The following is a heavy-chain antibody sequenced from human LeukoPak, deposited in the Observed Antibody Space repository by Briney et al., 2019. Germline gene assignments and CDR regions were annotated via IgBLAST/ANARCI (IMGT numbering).Heavy chain of an antibody. J-gene: IGHJ3*01. CDR3: ANLYSGSPSDAFDV. CDR2: ISPDRTYT. V-gene: IGHV3-30*04. CDR1: GFTFSTYP. Sequence: GGTLRLSCAASGFTFSTYPFHWVRQAPGKGLEWVAVISPDRTYTYYADAVKGRFTISRDNSENTLSLQMNSLRGDDTAVYYCANLYSGSPSDAFDVWGQGTMVTVSS. D-gene: IGHD1-26*01.